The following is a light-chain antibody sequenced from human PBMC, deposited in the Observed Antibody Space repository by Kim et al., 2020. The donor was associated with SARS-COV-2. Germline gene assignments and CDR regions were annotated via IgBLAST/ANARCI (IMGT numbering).Light chain of an antibody. J-gene: IGKJ2*01. CDR1: QSLIYSYGDIY. V-gene: IGKV2-30*01. Sequence: PDSISRRSSQSLIYSYGDIYLSWFHQRPGLSPRRLIYKVSHRDSGVPDRFSGSGSGTDFTLRISRVEAEDVGVYFCFHDTHWPMYTFGQWTKLEI. CDR3: FHDTHWPMYT. CDR2: KVS.